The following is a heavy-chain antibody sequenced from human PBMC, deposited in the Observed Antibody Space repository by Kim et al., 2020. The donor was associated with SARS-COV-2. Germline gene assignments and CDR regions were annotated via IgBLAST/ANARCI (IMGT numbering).Heavy chain of an antibody. V-gene: IGHV4-31*02. D-gene: IGHD4-17*01. J-gene: IGHJ4*02. Sequence: YNPSLKRRVTISVDTSKNQFSLKLSSVTAADTAVYYCARVDDYGDYGFDYWGQGTLVTVSS. CDR3: ARVDDYGDYGFDY.